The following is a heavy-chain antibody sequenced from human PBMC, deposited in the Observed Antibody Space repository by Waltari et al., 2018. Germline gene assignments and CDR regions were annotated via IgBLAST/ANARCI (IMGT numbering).Heavy chain of an antibody. CDR1: GGSISSYY. CDR3: ARGDYYDSSGYSQNWYFDL. CDR2: IYYSGST. D-gene: IGHD3-22*01. J-gene: IGHJ2*01. Sequence: QVQLQESGPGLVMPSETLSLTCTVSGGSISSYYWSWIRQPPGQGLEWIGYIYYSGSTNYNPSLKSRVNISVDTSKNQFSLKLSSVTAADTAVYYCARGDYYDSSGYSQNWYFDLWGRGTLVTVSS. V-gene: IGHV4-59*01.